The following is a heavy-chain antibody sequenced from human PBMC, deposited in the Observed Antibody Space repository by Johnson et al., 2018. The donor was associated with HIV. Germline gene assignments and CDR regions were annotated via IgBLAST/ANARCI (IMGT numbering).Heavy chain of an antibody. CDR3: AKDLDYGGNSLLDDAFDI. CDR2: ISWNSGSI. D-gene: IGHD4-23*01. V-gene: IGHV3-9*01. CDR1: GFTFDDYA. Sequence: VQLVESGGGLVQPGRSLRLSCAASGFTFDDYAMHWVPQAPGKGLEWVSGISWNSGSIVYADSVKGRFTISRDKAKNSLYLQMNSLRAEDTALYYCAKDLDYGGNSLLDDAFDIWGQGTMVTVSS. J-gene: IGHJ3*02.